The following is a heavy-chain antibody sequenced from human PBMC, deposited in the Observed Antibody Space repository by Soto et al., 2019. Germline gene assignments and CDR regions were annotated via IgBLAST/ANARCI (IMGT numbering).Heavy chain of an antibody. V-gene: IGHV4-34*01. D-gene: IGHD3-9*01. CDR1: GGSFSGYY. J-gene: IGHJ4*02. Sequence: ETLSLTCAVYGGSFSGYYWSWIRQPPGKGLEWIGEINHSGSTNYNPSLKSRVTISVDTSKNQFSLKLSSVTAADTAVYYCARGPSYYDILTGYYQTQPFDYWGQGTLVTVSS. CDR2: INHSGST. CDR3: ARGPSYYDILTGYYQTQPFDY.